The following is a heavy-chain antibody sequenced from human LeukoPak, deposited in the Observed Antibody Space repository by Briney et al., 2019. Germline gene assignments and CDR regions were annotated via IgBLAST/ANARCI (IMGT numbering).Heavy chain of an antibody. J-gene: IGHJ5*02. CDR2: ISQSGST. CDR3: ARGGGYNWFDP. Sequence: PSETPSLTCAVYGGSFSGYYWSWLRQPPGKGLEWIGEISQSGSTNYNSSLKSRVTISVDTSKNQFSLKLTSVTAADTAVYYCARGGGYNWFDPWGQGTLVTVSS. CDR1: GGSFSGYY. V-gene: IGHV4-34*01.